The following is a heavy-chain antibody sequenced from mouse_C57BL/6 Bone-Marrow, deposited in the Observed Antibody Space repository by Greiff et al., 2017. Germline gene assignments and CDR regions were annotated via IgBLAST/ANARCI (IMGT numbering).Heavy chain of an antibody. V-gene: IGHV5-4*01. J-gene: IGHJ3*01. CDR1: GFTFSSYA. Sequence: EVKLVESGGGLVKPGGSLKLSCAASGFTFSSYAMSWVRQTPEKRLEWVATISDGGSYTYYPDTVKGLFTISRDNAKNNLFLQMSHLKSEDTAMYYCAREDDYDEGLAYWGQGTLVTVSA. CDR2: ISDGGSYT. CDR3: AREDDYDEGLAY. D-gene: IGHD2-4*01.